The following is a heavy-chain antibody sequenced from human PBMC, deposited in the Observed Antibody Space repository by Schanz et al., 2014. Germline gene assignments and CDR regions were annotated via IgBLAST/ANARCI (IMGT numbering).Heavy chain of an antibody. Sequence: EVQLVESGGGLVQPGGSLRLSCAVSGFTFSSYSMNWVRQPPGRGLEWVSYVSRSTPDIYYADSVKGRFTMSRDNAKNSVFLQMNSLRAEDTAVYYCVRDSFFAFDYWGQGTLVTVSS. J-gene: IGHJ4*02. CDR3: VRDSFFAFDY. D-gene: IGHD3-3*01. CDR1: GFTFSSYS. CDR2: VSRSTPDI. V-gene: IGHV3-48*01.